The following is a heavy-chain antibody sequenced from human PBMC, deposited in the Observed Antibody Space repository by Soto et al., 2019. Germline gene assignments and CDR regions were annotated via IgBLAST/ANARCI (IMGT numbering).Heavy chain of an antibody. V-gene: IGHV3-21*01. J-gene: IGHJ3*02. CDR2: ISISSIYI. CDR1: GFTFSSYS. CDR3: AREGGVIVLDAFDI. D-gene: IGHD3-16*02. Sequence: PGGSLRLSCAASGFTFSSYSMNWVRQAPGKGLEWVSSISISSIYIYYADSVKGRFTISRDNAKNSLYLQMNSLRAEDTVVYYCAREGGVIVLDAFDIWGQGTMVTVSS.